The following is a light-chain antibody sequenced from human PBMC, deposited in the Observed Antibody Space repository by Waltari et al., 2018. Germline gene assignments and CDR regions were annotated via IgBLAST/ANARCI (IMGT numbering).Light chain of an antibody. CDR2: GDS. J-gene: IGLJ3*02. Sequence: QSVLTQPSSVSGAPGQGAPIRCNGSTPNTGAPYDVHWYQQIPGTVPRFLISGDSNRPSGVPDRFSASKSGTSASLAIADLHVEDEADYYCHSYDSSLSTWLFGGGTKLTVL. V-gene: IGLV1-40*01. CDR1: TPNTGAPYD. CDR3: HSYDSSLSTWL.